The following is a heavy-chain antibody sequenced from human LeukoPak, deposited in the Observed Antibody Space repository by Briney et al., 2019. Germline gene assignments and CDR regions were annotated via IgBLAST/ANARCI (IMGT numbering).Heavy chain of an antibody. CDR3: ARDRGSSGWYEFDY. V-gene: IGHV3-7*01. CDR1: GFTSSNYW. D-gene: IGHD6-19*01. Sequence: GGSLRISCAASGFTSSNYWMSWVRQAPGKGLERVANIKQDGSEKYYVDSVKGRFTISRDNAKNSLYLQMNSLRAEDTAVYYCARDRGSSGWYEFDYWGQGTLVTVSS. J-gene: IGHJ4*02. CDR2: IKQDGSEK.